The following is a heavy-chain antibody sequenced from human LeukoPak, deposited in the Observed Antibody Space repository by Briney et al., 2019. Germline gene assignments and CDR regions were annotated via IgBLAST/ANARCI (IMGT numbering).Heavy chain of an antibody. Sequence: PSETLSLTCTVSGGSVSSGSYYWSWIRQPPGKGLEWIGYIYYSGSTNYNPSLKSRVTISVDTSKNQFSLKPSSVTAADTAVYYCASTYYYGSGSWYYFDYWGQGTLVTVSS. CDR1: GGSVSSGSYY. J-gene: IGHJ4*02. CDR2: IYYSGST. V-gene: IGHV4-61*01. CDR3: ASTYYYGSGSWYYFDY. D-gene: IGHD3-10*01.